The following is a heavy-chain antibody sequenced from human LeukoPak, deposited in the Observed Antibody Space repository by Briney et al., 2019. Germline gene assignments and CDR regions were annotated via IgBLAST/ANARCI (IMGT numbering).Heavy chain of an antibody. CDR3: ARVGALSSSWLLY. J-gene: IGHJ4*02. Sequence: GGSLRLSCAASGFTFNTYSMNWARQAPGKGLEWVSSIDSSSGYMFYADSVKGRFTISRDNAKNSLYLQMNSLRAEDTAVYYCARVGALSSSWLLYWGQGTLVTVSS. CDR1: GFTFNTYS. V-gene: IGHV3-21*01. D-gene: IGHD6-13*01. CDR2: IDSSSGYM.